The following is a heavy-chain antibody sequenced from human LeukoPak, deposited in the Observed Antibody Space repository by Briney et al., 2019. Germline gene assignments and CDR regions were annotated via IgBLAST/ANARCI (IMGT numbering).Heavy chain of an antibody. V-gene: IGHV1-2*02. CDR2: INPNSGGT. CDR3: AREDGDYPSYYYYMDV. Sequence: GASVKVSCKASGYTFTGYYMHWVRQAPGQGLEWMGWINPNSGGTNYAQKFQGRVTMTRDTSTSTVYMELSSLRSEDTAVYYCAREDGDYPSYYYYMDVWGKGTTVTISS. D-gene: IGHD4-17*01. J-gene: IGHJ6*03. CDR1: GYTFTGYY.